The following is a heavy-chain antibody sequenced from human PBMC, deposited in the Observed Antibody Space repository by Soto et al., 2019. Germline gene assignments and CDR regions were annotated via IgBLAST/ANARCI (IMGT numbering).Heavy chain of an antibody. Sequence: QVQLVQSGAELKKPGASVKVSCKAPGYTFSNYDMNWVRQATGQGPEWIGWVNPNNGDTGYAQKFQGRVTLTTDISTTTAYMELTSLRSEATAIYYCAKVSRKGSAIDFDYWGQGTLITVSS. J-gene: IGHJ4*02. CDR2: VNPNNGDT. D-gene: IGHD3-10*01. CDR1: GYTFSNYD. CDR3: AKVSRKGSAIDFDY. V-gene: IGHV1-8*01.